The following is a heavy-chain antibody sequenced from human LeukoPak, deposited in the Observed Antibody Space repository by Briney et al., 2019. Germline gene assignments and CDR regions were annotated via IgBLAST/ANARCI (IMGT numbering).Heavy chain of an antibody. CDR1: GYTFTGYY. CDR2: INPSGGST. Sequence: GASAKVSCKASGYTFTGYYMHWVRQAPGQGLEWMGIINPSGGSTSYAQKFQGRVTMTRDTSTSTVYMELSSLRSEDTAVYYCVYDSSGLRALRFDYWGQGTLVTVSS. D-gene: IGHD3-22*01. V-gene: IGHV1-46*01. CDR3: VYDSSGLRALRFDY. J-gene: IGHJ4*02.